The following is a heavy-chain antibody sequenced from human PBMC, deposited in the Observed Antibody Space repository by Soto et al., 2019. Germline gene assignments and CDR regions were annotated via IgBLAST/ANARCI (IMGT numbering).Heavy chain of an antibody. D-gene: IGHD2-2*01. V-gene: IGHV1-18*04. CDR1: GYTFTSYG. J-gene: IGHJ5*02. Sequence: ASVKVSCKASGYTFTSYGISWVRQAPGQGLEWMGWISAYNGNINYAQKLQGRVTMTTDTSTSTAYMELRSLRSDDTAVYYCARVGSPHYCSSTSCYGWFDPWGQGTLVTVSS. CDR2: ISAYNGNI. CDR3: ARVGSPHYCSSTSCYGWFDP.